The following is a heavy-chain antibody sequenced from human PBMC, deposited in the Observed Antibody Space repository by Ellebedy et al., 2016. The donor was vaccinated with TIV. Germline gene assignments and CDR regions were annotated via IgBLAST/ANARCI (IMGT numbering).Heavy chain of an antibody. J-gene: IGHJ6*03. CDR2: ISGSGGST. CDR1: GFTFGDYA. D-gene: IGHD2-21*02. CDR3: ARAPTAIFAHFYYYYYYMDV. Sequence: GGSLRLXXTASGFTFGDYAMSWVRQAPGKGLEWVSAISGSGGSTHYVDSVRGRFTISRDNSKNTLYLQMTSLRAEDTAVYYCARAPTAIFAHFYYYYYYMDVWGKGTTVTVSS. V-gene: IGHV3-23*01.